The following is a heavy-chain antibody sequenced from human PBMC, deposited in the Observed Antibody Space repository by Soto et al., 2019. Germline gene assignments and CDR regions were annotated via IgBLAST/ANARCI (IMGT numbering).Heavy chain of an antibody. CDR1: GYTFTSYY. Sequence: ASVKVSCKASGYTFTSYYINWVRQATGQGLEWVGWMNPNSGNTGYAQKFQGRVTMTRDTSISTAYMELSSLTSEDTAIYYCARTWGDLDYWGQGTLVTVSS. CDR2: MNPNSGNT. CDR3: ARTWGDLDY. J-gene: IGHJ4*02. D-gene: IGHD3-16*01. V-gene: IGHV1-8*01.